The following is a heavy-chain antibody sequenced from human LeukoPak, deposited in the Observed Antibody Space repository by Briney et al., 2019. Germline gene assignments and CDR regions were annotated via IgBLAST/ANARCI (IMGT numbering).Heavy chain of an antibody. D-gene: IGHD5-24*01. CDR1: GFMFSGYG. V-gene: IGHV3-30*03. CDR2: VSHVGIHQ. CDR3: TRDAYNFNDFDY. Sequence: PGGSLRLSCAASGFMFSGYGIHWVRQAPGKGLEWLAVVSHVGIHQYYAQSVRGRFTISRDNSKNTLYLQIDSLRLEDTAIYYCTRDAYNFNDFDYWGQGTLVTVSS. J-gene: IGHJ4*02.